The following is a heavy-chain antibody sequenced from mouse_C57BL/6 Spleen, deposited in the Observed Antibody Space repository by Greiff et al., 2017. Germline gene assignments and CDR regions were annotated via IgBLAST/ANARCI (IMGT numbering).Heavy chain of an antibody. CDR3: ARRDYGSIYGDFDY. D-gene: IGHD1-1*01. Sequence: VQLQQSGAELVKPGASVKISCKASGYAFSSYWMNWVKQRPGKGLEWIGQIYPGDGDTNYNGKFKGKATLTADKSSSTAYMQLSSLTSEDSAVYFCARRDYGSIYGDFDYWGQGTTLTVAS. J-gene: IGHJ2*01. V-gene: IGHV1-80*01. CDR1: GYAFSSYW. CDR2: IYPGDGDT.